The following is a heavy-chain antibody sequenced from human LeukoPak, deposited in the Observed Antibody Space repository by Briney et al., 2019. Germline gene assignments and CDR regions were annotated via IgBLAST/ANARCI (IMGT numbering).Heavy chain of an antibody. CDR2: ISSNGDYI. D-gene: IGHD3-3*01. CDR3: ARDRMRLVTIFGADGMDV. Sequence: GGSLRLSCAASGFTSSNFAMSWVRQAPGRGLEYVSSISSNGDYIFYADSVKGRFSISRDNSKNTLYLQMNSLRAEDTAVYYCARDRMRLVTIFGADGMDVWGQGTTVTVSS. J-gene: IGHJ6*02. V-gene: IGHV3-23*01. CDR1: GFTSSNFA.